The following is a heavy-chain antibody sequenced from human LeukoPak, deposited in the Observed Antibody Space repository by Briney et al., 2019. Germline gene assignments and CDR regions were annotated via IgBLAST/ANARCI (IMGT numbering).Heavy chain of an antibody. Sequence: SVKVSCKASGGTFSSYAISWVRQAPGQGLEWMGGIIPIFGTANFAQKFQGRVTITADESTSTAYMELSSLRSEDTAVYYCAAPGIAAAGTRGYFDYWGQGTLVTVSS. J-gene: IGHJ4*02. CDR2: IIPIFGTA. CDR1: GGTFSSYA. CDR3: AAPGIAAAGTRGYFDY. V-gene: IGHV1-69*01. D-gene: IGHD6-13*01.